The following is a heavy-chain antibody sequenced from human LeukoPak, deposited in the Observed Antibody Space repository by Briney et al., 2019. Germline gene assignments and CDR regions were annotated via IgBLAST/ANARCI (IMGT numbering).Heavy chain of an antibody. J-gene: IGHJ6*02. V-gene: IGHV4-4*02. CDR1: GGSISSSNW. D-gene: IGHD6-19*01. CDR3: ARHSSAVAGRGVYYYYGMDV. Sequence: PSGTLSLTCAVSGGSISSSNWWSWVRQPPGKGLEWIGEIYHSGSTNYNQSLKSRVTISVDKSKNQFSLKLSSVTAADTAVYYCARHSSAVAGRGVYYYYGMDVWGQGTTVTVSS. CDR2: IYHSGST.